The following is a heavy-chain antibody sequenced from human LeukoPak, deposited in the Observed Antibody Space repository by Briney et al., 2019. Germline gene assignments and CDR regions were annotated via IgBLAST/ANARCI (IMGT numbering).Heavy chain of an antibody. CDR1: GGSISSSSYY. Sequence: PSETLSLTCTVSGGSISSSSYYWGWIRQPPGKGLEWIGSIYYSCSTYYNPSFKIRVTISVDTSKNQFSLKLSSVTAAYTAVYYCASHVDTAMVTRDYWGQGTLVTVSS. D-gene: IGHD5-18*01. V-gene: IGHV4-39*01. CDR2: IYYSCST. J-gene: IGHJ4*02. CDR3: ASHVDTAMVTRDY.